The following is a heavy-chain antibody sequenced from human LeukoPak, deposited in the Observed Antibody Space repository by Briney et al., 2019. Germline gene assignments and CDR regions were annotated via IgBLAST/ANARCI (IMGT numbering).Heavy chain of an antibody. J-gene: IGHJ4*02. V-gene: IGHV3-33*01. CDR1: GFTFRSYG. Sequence: PGGSPRLSCAASGFTFRSYGMHWVRQAPGKGLEWVAVIWNDGSKKHYADSVKGRFTVSRDNSKNTLYLQTNSLRAKDTAVYYCARDLTTVTTGRLGYWGQGALVTVSS. CDR2: IWNDGSKK. CDR3: ARDLTTVTTGRLGY. D-gene: IGHD4-17*01.